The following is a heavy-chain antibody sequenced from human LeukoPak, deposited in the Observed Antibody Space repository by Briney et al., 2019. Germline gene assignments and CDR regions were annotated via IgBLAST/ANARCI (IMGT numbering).Heavy chain of an antibody. Sequence: GGSLRLSCAASGFTFSSYSMNWVRQAPGKGLEWVSSISSSSSYIYYADSVKGRFTNSRDNAKNSLYLQMNSLRAEDTAVYYCARGRYSAAFDIWGQGTMVTVSS. CDR1: GFTFSSYS. V-gene: IGHV3-21*01. D-gene: IGHD3-9*01. CDR3: ARGRYSAAFDI. J-gene: IGHJ3*02. CDR2: ISSSSSYI.